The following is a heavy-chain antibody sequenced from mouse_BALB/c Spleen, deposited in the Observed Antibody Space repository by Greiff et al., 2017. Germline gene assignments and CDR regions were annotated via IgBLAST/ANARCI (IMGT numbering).Heavy chain of an antibody. V-gene: IGHV5-12-1*01. CDR3: ARQSGTGYIDV. J-gene: IGHJ1*01. CDR1: GFAFSSYD. Sequence: EVHLVESGGGLVKPGGSLKLSCAASGFAFSSYDMSWVRQTPEKRLEWVAYISSGGGSTYYPDTVKGRFTISRDNAKNTLYLQMSSLKSEETAMYYCARQSGTGYIDVWGAGTTVTVSS. CDR2: ISSGGGST. D-gene: IGHD1-3*01.